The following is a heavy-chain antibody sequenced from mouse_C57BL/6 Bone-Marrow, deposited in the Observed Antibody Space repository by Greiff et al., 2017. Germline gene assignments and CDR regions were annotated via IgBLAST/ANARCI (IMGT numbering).Heavy chain of an antibody. V-gene: IGHV1-74*01. J-gene: IGHJ3*01. Sequence: QVQLQQPGAELVKPGASVKVSCKSSGYTFPSYWMHWVKQRPGQSLEWIGRINPSDSDTNYTQKFKGQATLTVDKSSSTAYMQLSSLTSEDSAVYYGAIGYGNLLAYWGQGTLVTVSA. CDR2: INPSDSDT. D-gene: IGHD2-10*02. CDR1: GYTFPSYW. CDR3: AIGYGNLLAY.